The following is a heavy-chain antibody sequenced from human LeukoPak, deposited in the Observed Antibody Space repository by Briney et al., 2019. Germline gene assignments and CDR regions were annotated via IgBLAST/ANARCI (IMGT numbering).Heavy chain of an antibody. CDR2: MNPNSGNT. D-gene: IGHD2-2*01. Sequence: ASVKVSCKASGYTFTSYDINWVRQAPGQGLEWMGWMNPNSGNTGYAQKFQGRVTITRNTSISTAYMELSSLRSEDTAVYYCARGPAKRYCSSTSCYGFDYWGQGTLVTVSS. V-gene: IGHV1-8*03. CDR1: GYTFTSYD. J-gene: IGHJ4*02. CDR3: ARGPAKRYCSSTSCYGFDY.